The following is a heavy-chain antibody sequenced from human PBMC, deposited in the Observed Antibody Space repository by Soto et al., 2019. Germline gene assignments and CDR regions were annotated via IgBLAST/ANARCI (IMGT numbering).Heavy chain of an antibody. D-gene: IGHD3-9*01. CDR3: ARDSPPTGSGLYYYGMDV. V-gene: IGHV4-38-2*02. CDR2: IYHSGST. Sequence: SETLSLTCTVSGYSISSGYYWGWIRQPPGKGLEWIGSIYHSGSTYYNPSLKSRVTISVDTSKNQFSLKLSSVTAADTAVYYCARDSPPTGSGLYYYGMDVWGQGTTVTVSS. CDR1: GYSISSGYY. J-gene: IGHJ6*02.